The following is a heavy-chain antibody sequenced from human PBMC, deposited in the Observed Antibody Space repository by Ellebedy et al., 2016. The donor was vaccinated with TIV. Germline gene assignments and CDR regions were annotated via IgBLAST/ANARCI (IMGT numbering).Heavy chain of an antibody. V-gene: IGHV1-46*01. D-gene: IGHD6-19*01. CDR3: ARGDSSGWYGTYYYGMDV. Sequence: AASVKVSCKASGYTFTSYYMHWVRQAPGQGLEWVGIINPSGGSTSYAQKFQGRVTMTRDTSTSTVYMELSSLRSEDTAVYYCARGDSSGWYGTYYYGMDVWGQGTTVTVSS. J-gene: IGHJ6*02. CDR2: INPSGGST. CDR1: GYTFTSYY.